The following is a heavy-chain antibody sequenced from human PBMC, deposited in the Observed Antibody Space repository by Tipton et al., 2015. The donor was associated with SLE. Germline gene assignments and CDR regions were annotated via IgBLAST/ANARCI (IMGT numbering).Heavy chain of an antibody. CDR3: ARWIPLTGINV. CDR2: VFYGGRY. CDR1: NGSITSLYDY. Sequence: PSLTCTVSNGSITSLYDYWGWVRQPPGKGLEWLGSVFYGGRYYYNASLRSRVTISVDTVKTQVSLKLSSVTAADTAVYYCARWIPLTGINVWGQGATVTVSS. D-gene: IGHD5-18*01. V-gene: IGHV4-39*07. J-gene: IGHJ6*02.